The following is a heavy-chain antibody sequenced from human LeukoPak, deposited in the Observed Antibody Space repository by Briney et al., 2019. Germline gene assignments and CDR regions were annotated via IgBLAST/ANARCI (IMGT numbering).Heavy chain of an antibody. D-gene: IGHD2-15*01. Sequence: GASVKVSCKASGYTFTSYYMHWVRQAPGQGLEWMGVINPSGGSTSYAQKFQGRVTMTRDTSTSTVYMELSSLRSEDTAVYYCAREVCSGGSCYATDYWGQGTLVTVSS. V-gene: IGHV1-46*01. CDR1: GYTFTSYY. J-gene: IGHJ4*02. CDR2: INPSGGST. CDR3: AREVCSGGSCYATDY.